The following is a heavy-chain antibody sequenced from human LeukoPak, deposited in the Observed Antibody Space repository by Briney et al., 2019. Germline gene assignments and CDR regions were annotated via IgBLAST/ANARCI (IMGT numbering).Heavy chain of an antibody. CDR3: TAGTGRSDFDY. CDR2: IKRKGDDGTI. D-gene: IGHD3/OR15-3a*01. V-gene: IGHV3-15*01. CDR1: GFTFKSYW. J-gene: IGHJ4*02. Sequence: GGSLRLSCAASGFTFKSYWMSWVRQAPGRGLEWVGRIKRKGDDGTIDYAAPVKGRLSVSRDDSKNMLYLQMNSLKSEDTAVYYCTAGTGRSDFDYWGQGTLVTVSS.